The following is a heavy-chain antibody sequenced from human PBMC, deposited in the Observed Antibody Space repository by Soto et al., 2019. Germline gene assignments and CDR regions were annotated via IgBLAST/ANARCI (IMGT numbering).Heavy chain of an antibody. CDR3: ANEYHSSSWYY. CDR2: IWYDGSHK. Sequence: PGGSLRLSCAASGFTFTKFGMHWVRQAPGKGLEWVAIIWYDGSHKYYADSVKGRFTISRDNSKNTVSLHMDSLGAEDTAMYYCANEYHSSSWYYWGQGTLVTVSS. CDR1: GFTFTKFG. V-gene: IGHV3-33*06. D-gene: IGHD6-13*01. J-gene: IGHJ4*02.